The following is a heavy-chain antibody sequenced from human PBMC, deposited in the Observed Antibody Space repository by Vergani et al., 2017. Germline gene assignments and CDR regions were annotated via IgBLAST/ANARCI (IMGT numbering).Heavy chain of an antibody. J-gene: IGHJ6*03. CDR2: MNPNSGNT. V-gene: IGHV1-8*01. D-gene: IGHD3-3*01. CDR3: ARSPYYDLWSGYSIYYYYYYMDF. CDR1: GYTFTSYD. Sequence: QVPLVQSGAEVKKPGASVKVSCKASGYTFTSYDINWVRQATGQGLEWMGWMNPNSGNTGYAQKFQGRVTMTRNTSISTAYMELSSLRSEDTAVYYCARSPYYDLWSGYSIYYYYYYMDFWGKGTTVTVSS.